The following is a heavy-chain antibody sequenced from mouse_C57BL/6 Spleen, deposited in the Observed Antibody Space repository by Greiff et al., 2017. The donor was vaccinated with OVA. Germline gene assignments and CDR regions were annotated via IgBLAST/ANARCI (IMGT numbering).Heavy chain of an antibody. CDR1: GYTFTSYW. CDR3: ARWDYYGVDD. D-gene: IGHD1-1*01. J-gene: IGHJ2*01. CDR2: IDPSDSET. V-gene: IGHV1-52*01. Sequence: QVQLQQPGAELVRPGSSVKLSCKASGYTFTSYWMHWVKQRPIQGLEWIGNIDPSDSETHYNQKFKDKATLTVDKSSSTAYMQLSSLTSEDSAVYYCARWDYYGVDDWGQGTTLTVSS.